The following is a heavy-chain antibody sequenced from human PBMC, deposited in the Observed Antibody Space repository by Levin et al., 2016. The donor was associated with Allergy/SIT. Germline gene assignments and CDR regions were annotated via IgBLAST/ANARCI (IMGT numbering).Heavy chain of an antibody. CDR2: IYSGGST. V-gene: IGHV3-53*01. CDR3: ARDPEMAAQPGDY. J-gene: IGHJ4*02. Sequence: GESLKISCAASGFTVSSNYMSWVRQAPGKGLEWVSVIYSGGSTYYADSVKGRFTISRDNSKNTLYLQMNSLRAEDTAVYYCARDPEMAAQPGDYWGQGTLVTVSS. D-gene: IGHD5-24*01. CDR1: GFTVSSNY.